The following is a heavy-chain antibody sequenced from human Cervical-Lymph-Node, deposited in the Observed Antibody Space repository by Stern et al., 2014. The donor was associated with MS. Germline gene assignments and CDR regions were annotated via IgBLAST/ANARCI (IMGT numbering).Heavy chain of an antibody. CDR3: ASSTLTDAFDI. CDR2: LSSDGSQA. D-gene: IGHD4-11*01. CDR1: RFPFNSYG. Sequence: VQLVQSGGGAVQPGKSLRLSCAASRFPFNSYGMHWVRQSPGKGLELVSLLSSDGSQAYYADSVKGRFTISRDNPMNTLSLQMNSLTLEDTAVYYCASSTLTDAFDIWGQGTLVSVSS. V-gene: IGHV3-30*03. J-gene: IGHJ3*02.